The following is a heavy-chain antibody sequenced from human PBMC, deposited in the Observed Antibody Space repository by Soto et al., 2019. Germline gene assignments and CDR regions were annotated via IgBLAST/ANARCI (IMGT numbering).Heavy chain of an antibody. CDR3: ARPYYYGSGSYTDAFDI. V-gene: IGHV4-34*01. CDR1: GGSFSGYY. CDR2: INHSGST. Sequence: SETLSLTCAVYGGSFSGYYWSWIRQPPGKGLEWIGEINHSGSTNYNPSLKSRVTISVDTSKNQFSLKLSSVTAADTAVYYCARPYYYGSGSYTDAFDIWGQGTMVTVSS. J-gene: IGHJ3*02. D-gene: IGHD3-10*01.